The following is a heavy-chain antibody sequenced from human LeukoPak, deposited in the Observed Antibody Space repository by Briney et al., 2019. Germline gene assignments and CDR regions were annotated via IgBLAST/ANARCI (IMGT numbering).Heavy chain of an antibody. D-gene: IGHD6-19*01. Sequence: SETLSLTCTVSGGSISSSSYLWGWLRQPPGKGLEWIGSIHYSGTTYYNPSLKSRVTISVDTSNNQFFLKMSSVTAADTAVYYCVSFEGSSSGWYYFDYWGQGTLVTVSS. CDR2: IHYSGTT. CDR3: VSFEGSSSGWYYFDY. V-gene: IGHV4-39*01. J-gene: IGHJ4*02. CDR1: GGSISSSSYL.